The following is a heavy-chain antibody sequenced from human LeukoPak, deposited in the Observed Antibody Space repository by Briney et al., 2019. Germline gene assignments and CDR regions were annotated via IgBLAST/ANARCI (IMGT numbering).Heavy chain of an antibody. V-gene: IGHV4-38-2*01. CDR3: ARRGGSSGYQRYFDY. CDR1: GYFISSGYY. J-gene: IGHJ4*02. CDR2: IYHSGST. D-gene: IGHD3-22*01. Sequence: SETLSLTCAVSGYFISSGYYWGWIRQPPGKGREWIGSIYHSGSTYYNPSLKSRVTISVDTSKNQFSLKLSSVTAADTAVYYCARRGGSSGYQRYFDYWGQGTLVTVSS.